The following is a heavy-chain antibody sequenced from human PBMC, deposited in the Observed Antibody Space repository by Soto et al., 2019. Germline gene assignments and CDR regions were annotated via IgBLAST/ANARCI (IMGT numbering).Heavy chain of an antibody. CDR3: ARDKITGLFDY. J-gene: IGHJ4*02. CDR2: INHSGST. D-gene: IGHD2-8*02. CDR1: GGSISSSSYY. Sequence: PSETLSLTCTVSGGSISSSSYYWTWIRQPPGTGLEWIGEINHSGSTNYNPSLKSLVTISVDTSKNQFSLKLTSVTAADTAVYYCARDKITGLFDYWGQGTLVTV. V-gene: IGHV4-39*07.